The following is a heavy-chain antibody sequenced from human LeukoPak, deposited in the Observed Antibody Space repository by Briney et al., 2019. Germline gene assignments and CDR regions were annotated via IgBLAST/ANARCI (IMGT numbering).Heavy chain of an antibody. CDR1: GDSVSSNSAA. CDR2: TYYRSKWYN. CDR3: AREGGYSSGWYDQDAFDI. Sequence: SQTLSLTCAISGDSVSSNSAAWNWIRQSPSRGLEWLGRTYYRSKWYNDYAVSVKSRITINPDTSKNQFSLQLNSMTPEDTAVYYCAREGGYSSGWYDQDAFDIWGQGTMVTVSS. D-gene: IGHD6-19*01. J-gene: IGHJ3*02. V-gene: IGHV6-1*01.